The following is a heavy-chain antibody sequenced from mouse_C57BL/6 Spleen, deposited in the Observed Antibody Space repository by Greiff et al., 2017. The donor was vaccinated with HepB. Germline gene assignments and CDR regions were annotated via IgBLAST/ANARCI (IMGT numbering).Heavy chain of an antibody. CDR3: ARGEAQATFDY. J-gene: IGHJ2*01. V-gene: IGHV1-82*01. CDR2: IYPGDGDT. D-gene: IGHD3-2*02. Sequence: VQLQQSGPELVKPGASVKISCKASGYAFSSSWMNWVKQRPGKGLEWIGRIYPGDGDTNYNGKFKGKATLTADKSSSTAYMQLSSLTSEDSAVYFCARGEAQATFDYWGQSTTLTVSS. CDR1: GYAFSSSW.